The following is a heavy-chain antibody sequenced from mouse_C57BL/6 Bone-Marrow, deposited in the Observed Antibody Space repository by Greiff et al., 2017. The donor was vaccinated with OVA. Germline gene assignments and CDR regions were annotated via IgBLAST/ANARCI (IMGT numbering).Heavy chain of an antibody. CDR2: IWSGGST. J-gene: IGHJ1*03. V-gene: IGHV2-2*01. CDR1: GFSLTSYG. CDR3: ATVVANDWYFDV. Sequence: QVQLKESGPGLVQPSQSLSITCTVSGFSLTSYGVHWVRQSPGKGLEWLGVIWSGGSTDYNAAFISRLSISKDNSKSQVFFKMNSLQADDTAIYYCATVVANDWYFDVWGTGTTVTVSS. D-gene: IGHD1-1*01.